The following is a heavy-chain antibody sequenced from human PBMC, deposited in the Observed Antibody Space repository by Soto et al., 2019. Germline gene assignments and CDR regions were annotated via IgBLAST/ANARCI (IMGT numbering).Heavy chain of an antibody. D-gene: IGHD6-13*01. CDR2: ISWNSGSI. Sequence: EVQLVESGGGLVQHGRSLRLSCAASGFTFDDYAMHWVRQAPGKGLEWVSGISWNSGSIGYADSVKGRFTISRDNAKNSLYLQMNSLRAEDTALYYCAKAAGPYYFDYWGQGTLVTVSS. CDR3: AKAAGPYYFDY. CDR1: GFTFDDYA. J-gene: IGHJ4*02. V-gene: IGHV3-9*01.